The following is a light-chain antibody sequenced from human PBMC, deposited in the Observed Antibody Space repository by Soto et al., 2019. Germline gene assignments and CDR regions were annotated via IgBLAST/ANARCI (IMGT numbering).Light chain of an antibody. V-gene: IGLV2-8*01. CDR3: SSYAASNNFYFV. J-gene: IGLJ3*02. CDR1: NDVGGYNY. Sequence: TQPPSAARCPGQPVTLCLPWNHNDVGGYNYVSWYQQYPGRAPKLMIYEVTKRPSGVPDRFSGSKSGNTASLTVSGLQAEDEADYYCSSYAASNNFYFVFGGGTKVTVL. CDR2: EVT.